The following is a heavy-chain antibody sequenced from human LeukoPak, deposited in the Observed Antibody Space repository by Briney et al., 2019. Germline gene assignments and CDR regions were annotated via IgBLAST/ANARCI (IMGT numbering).Heavy chain of an antibody. J-gene: IGHJ4*02. CDR2: IKREGDGGTP. V-gene: IGHV3-15*01. D-gene: IGHD3-10*01. CDR3: DTDLGGYYSGSGTYWGSFDY. CDR1: GFTFTNAW. Sequence: GGSLRLSGAASGFTFTNAWRSWVGQAPAKGREWGGRIKREGDGGTPDNAAHVKGTFTLSRDDSTHTLYLQMSSLQTAHTAVYYCDTDLGGYYSGSGTYWGSFDYWGQGTVVTVSS.